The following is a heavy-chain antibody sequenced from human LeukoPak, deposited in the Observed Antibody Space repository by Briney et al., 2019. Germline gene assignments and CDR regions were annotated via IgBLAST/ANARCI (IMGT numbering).Heavy chain of an antibody. CDR2: ISSYNGNT. D-gene: IGHD2-15*01. Sequence: ASVKVSCKASGYTFTSYAITWVRQAPRQGLEWMGWISSYNGNTNYAQKLQGRVTMTTETSTSTAYMELRSLRSDDTAVYYCARVTLSEIVVFDIWGQGTMVTVSS. CDR3: ARVTLSEIVVFDI. CDR1: GYTFTSYA. V-gene: IGHV1-18*01. J-gene: IGHJ3*02.